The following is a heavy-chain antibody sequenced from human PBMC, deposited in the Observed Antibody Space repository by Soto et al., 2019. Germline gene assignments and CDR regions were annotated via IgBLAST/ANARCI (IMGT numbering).Heavy chain of an antibody. J-gene: IGHJ4*02. V-gene: IGHV4-61*03. CDR1: GVSVNSDDYY. Sequence: SETLSLTCTVSGVSVNSDDYYWSWIRQPPGKGLEWIGYIYYTGSTTYSPSLKSRVTISLDTSRNHFSLSLSSVTAADTAVFYCAREYSNSPEAFDFWGRGTLVTVSS. CDR2: IYYTGST. D-gene: IGHD6-6*01. CDR3: AREYSNSPEAFDF.